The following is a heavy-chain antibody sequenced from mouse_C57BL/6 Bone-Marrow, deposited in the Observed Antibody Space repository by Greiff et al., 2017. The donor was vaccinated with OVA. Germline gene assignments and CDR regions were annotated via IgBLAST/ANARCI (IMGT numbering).Heavy chain of an antibody. CDR1: GYTFTSYW. V-gene: IGHV1-55*01. CDR3: ARWKGYGYDMDD. J-gene: IGHJ4*01. D-gene: IGHD3-2*02. Sequence: VQLQQSGAELVKPGASVKMSCKASGYTFTSYWITWLKQSPGQGLECIGDIYPGSGSTNYNEKFKGKATLTVDTSSSTAYMQLRSLTSDDSAVFDCARWKGYGYDMDDWGQGTSVTVSS. CDR2: IYPGSGST.